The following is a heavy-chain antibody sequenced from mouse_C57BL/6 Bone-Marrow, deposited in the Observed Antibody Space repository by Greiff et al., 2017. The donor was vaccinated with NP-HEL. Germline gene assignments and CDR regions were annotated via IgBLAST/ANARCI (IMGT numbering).Heavy chain of an antibody. CDR1: GFSLTSYA. Sequence: QVQLKESGPGLVASSQSLSITCTVSGFSLTSYAISWVRQPPGKGLEWLGVIWTGGGTNYNSALKSRLSISKDNSKSQVFLKMNSLQTDDTARYYCARNPTVVALYAMDYWGQGTSVTVSS. D-gene: IGHD1-1*01. J-gene: IGHJ4*01. V-gene: IGHV2-9-1*01. CDR2: IWTGGGT. CDR3: ARNPTVVALYAMDY.